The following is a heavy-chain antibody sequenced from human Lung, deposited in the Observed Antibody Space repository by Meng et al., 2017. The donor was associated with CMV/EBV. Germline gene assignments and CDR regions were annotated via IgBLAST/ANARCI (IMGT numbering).Heavy chain of an antibody. CDR3: ARELGYCSSTSCDTYYYYGMDV. J-gene: IGHJ6*02. V-gene: IGHV4-34*01. Sequence: SXTLSLTCAVSGGSFSSYCWSWIRQPPGKGLEWVGEINHSGSTNYNQSLKSRVTIAVDTSKNKFYLKLRSVTAADTAVSDCARELGYCSSTSCDTYYYYGMDVWGQGXTVTVSS. D-gene: IGHD2-2*02. CDR2: INHSGST. CDR1: GGSFSSYC.